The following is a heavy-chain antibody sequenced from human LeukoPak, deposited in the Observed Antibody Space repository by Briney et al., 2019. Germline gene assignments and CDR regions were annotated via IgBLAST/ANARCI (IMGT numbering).Heavy chain of an antibody. Sequence: SQTLSLTCTVSGGSINSGDYYWSWIRQHPGRGLEWIGYISYSGSTSYCPSLKSRTTISLDTSKNQFSLRLSSVTAADTAIYYCASSTYYVFDHWGQGTVVTVSS. CDR3: ASSTYYVFDH. D-gene: IGHD3-16*01. CDR1: GGSINSGDYY. V-gene: IGHV4-31*03. CDR2: ISYSGST. J-gene: IGHJ4*02.